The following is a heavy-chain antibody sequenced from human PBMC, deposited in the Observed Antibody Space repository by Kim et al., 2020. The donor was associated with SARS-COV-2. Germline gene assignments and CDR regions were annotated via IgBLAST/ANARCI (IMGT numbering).Heavy chain of an antibody. CDR3: SHRRDYYYGMDV. CDR2: IYWDDDK. J-gene: IGHJ6*02. CDR1: GFSLSTSGVG. Sequence: SGPTLVNPTQTLTLTCTFSGFSLSTSGVGVGWIRQPPGKALEWLALIYWDDDKRYSPSLKSRLTVTKDTSKNQVVLTMTNMDPGDTATYYCSHRRDYYYGMDVWGQGTPVTVSS. V-gene: IGHV2-5*02.